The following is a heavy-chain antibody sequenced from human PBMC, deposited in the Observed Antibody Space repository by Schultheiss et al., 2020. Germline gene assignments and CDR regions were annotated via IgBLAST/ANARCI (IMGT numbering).Heavy chain of an antibody. CDR1: GGSISSGDYS. CDR2: IYHSGST. V-gene: IGHV4-30-2*01. J-gene: IGHJ4*02. CDR3: ARHSSSWPFDY. D-gene: IGHD6-13*01. Sequence: SETLSLTCAVSGGSISSGDYSWSWIRQPPGKGLEWIGYIYHSGSTNYNPSLKSRVTISVDTSKNQFSLKLSSVTAADTAVYYCARHSSSWPFDYWGQGTLVTVSS.